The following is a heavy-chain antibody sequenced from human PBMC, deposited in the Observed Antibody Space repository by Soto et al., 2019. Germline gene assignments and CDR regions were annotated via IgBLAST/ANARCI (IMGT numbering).Heavy chain of an antibody. CDR1: GASISGFY. CDR2: IYATGTT. D-gene: IGHD6-13*01. Sequence: PCKTLSLTCTVSGASISGFYWCWVRKSSGKGLEWIGRIYATGTTDYNPSLKSRVMMSVDTSKKQFSLKLRSVTAADTAVYYCVRDGTKTLRDGFDPWGQGRAVTVS. J-gene: IGHJ5*02. V-gene: IGHV4-4*07. CDR3: VRDGTKTLRDGFDP.